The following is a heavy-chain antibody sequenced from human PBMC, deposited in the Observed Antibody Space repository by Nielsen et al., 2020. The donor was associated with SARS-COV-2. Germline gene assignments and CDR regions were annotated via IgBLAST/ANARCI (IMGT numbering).Heavy chain of an antibody. CDR2: IKQDGSEK. CDR1: GFTFSSYW. D-gene: IGHD3-22*01. CDR3: ARVENGPPLLRFDY. V-gene: IGHV3-7*05. Sequence: GESLKISCAASGFTFSSYWMSWVRQAPGKGLEWVANIKQDGSEKYYVDSVKGRFTISRDNAKNSLYLQMNSLRAEDTAVYYCARVENGPPLLRFDYCGQGTLVTVSS. J-gene: IGHJ4*02.